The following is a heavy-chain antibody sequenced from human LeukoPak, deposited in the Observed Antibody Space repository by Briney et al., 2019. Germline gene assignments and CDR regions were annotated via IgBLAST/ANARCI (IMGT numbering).Heavy chain of an antibody. CDR2: ISSSGSTI. V-gene: IGHV3-48*03. Sequence: GGSLRLSCAASGFTFSSYEMNWVRQAPGKGPEWVSYISSSGSTIYYADSVKGRFTISRDNAKNSLYLQMNSLRAEDTAVYYCARVLSGWASRVDYWGQGTLVTVSS. CDR3: ARVLSGWASRVDY. D-gene: IGHD6-19*01. CDR1: GFTFSSYE. J-gene: IGHJ4*02.